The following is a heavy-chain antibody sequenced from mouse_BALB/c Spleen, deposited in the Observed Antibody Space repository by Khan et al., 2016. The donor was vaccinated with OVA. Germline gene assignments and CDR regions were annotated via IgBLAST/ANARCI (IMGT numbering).Heavy chain of an antibody. Sequence: VQLQQSGAELVKPGASVRLSCKASGYTFTSYYLYWVKQRPGQGLEWIGDINPNNGGTNFNEKFKSKATLTVDKSSSTAYIQLNSLTSEDSAVYYCARSGYGSFAYWGQGTLVTVSA. CDR3: ARSGYGSFAY. CDR2: INPNNGGT. J-gene: IGHJ3*01. CDR1: GYTFTSYY. V-gene: IGHV1S81*02. D-gene: IGHD2-2*01.